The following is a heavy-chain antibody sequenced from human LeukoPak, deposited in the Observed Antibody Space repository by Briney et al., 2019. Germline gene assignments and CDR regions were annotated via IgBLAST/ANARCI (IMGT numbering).Heavy chain of an antibody. CDR2: ISTSGGST. J-gene: IGHJ4*02. CDR3: AIMHRYYDGSGYWVQ. D-gene: IGHD3-22*01. CDR1: GLTVSSNA. Sequence: GGSLRLSRAASGLTVSSNAMSWGRQPRGEGLEWVLCISTSGGSTTYAACVEGRFTISRDNPRNTLYMQMNSLRDEDTAVYYCAIMHRYYDGSGYWVQWGQGTQVTVSS. V-gene: IGHV3-23*01.